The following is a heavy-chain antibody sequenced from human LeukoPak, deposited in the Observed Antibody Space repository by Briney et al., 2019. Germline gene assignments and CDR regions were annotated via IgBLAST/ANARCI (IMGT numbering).Heavy chain of an antibody. J-gene: IGHJ4*02. Sequence: GGSLRLSCAVSGFSFTNFWMSWVRQAPGKWLEWVSAISGSGGSTYYADSVKGRFTISRDNSKNTLYLQMNSLRAEDTAVYYCAKRARYCSSTSCYIEKGNLFDYWGQGTLVTVSS. V-gene: IGHV3-23*01. CDR2: ISGSGGST. D-gene: IGHD2-2*02. CDR3: AKRARYCSSTSCYIEKGNLFDY. CDR1: GFSFTNFW.